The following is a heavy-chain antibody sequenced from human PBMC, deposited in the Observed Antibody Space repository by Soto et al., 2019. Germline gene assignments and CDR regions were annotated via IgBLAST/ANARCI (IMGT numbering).Heavy chain of an antibody. CDR3: VRGTGVMTAFAYFDY. D-gene: IGHD2-21*02. CDR1: VFTFKTFV. Sequence: WWSLRLSCSASVFTFKTFVMNWVRQAPGKGLEWVSYISGSSNTINFADSVRGRFTISRDNAKNSMYLQMNSLRDEDTAVYYCVRGTGVMTAFAYFDYWGQGTLVTVSS. CDR2: ISGSSNTI. J-gene: IGHJ4*02. V-gene: IGHV3-48*02.